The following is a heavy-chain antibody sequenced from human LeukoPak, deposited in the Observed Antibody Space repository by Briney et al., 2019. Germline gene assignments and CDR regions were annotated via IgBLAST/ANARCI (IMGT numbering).Heavy chain of an antibody. J-gene: IGHJ2*01. V-gene: IGHV3-53*01. Sequence: GGSLRLSCAASGFSVSSNYMSWVRQAPGKGLKWVSVIYSGGSTYYADSVKGRFTISRDSSKNTLYLQMNSLRAEDTAVYYCARDYDSSGYHYWYFDLWGRGTLVTVSS. CDR2: IYSGGST. D-gene: IGHD3-22*01. CDR1: GFSVSSNY. CDR3: ARDYDSSGYHYWYFDL.